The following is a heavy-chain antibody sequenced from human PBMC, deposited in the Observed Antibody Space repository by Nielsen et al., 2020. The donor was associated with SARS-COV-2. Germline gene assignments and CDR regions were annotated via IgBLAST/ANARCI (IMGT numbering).Heavy chain of an antibody. J-gene: IGHJ4*02. CDR2: IYSGGNSA. D-gene: IGHD3-22*01. CDR3: AKDGPISVFYYDSSGSSDY. V-gene: IGHV3-23*03. Sequence: WIRQPPGKGLEWVSVIYSGGNSAYYADSVKGRFTISRDNSKNTLYLQMDSLRAEDTAVYYCAKDGPISVFYYDSSGSSDYWGQGTLVTVSS.